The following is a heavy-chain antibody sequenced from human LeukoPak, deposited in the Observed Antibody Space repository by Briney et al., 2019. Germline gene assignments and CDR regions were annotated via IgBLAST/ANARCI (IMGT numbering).Heavy chain of an antibody. V-gene: IGHV4-34*01. J-gene: IGHJ4*02. Sequence: SETLSLTCAVYGGSFSGYYWSWIRQPPGKGLEWIGEINHSGSTNYNPSLKSRVTISVDTSKNQFSLKLSFVTAADTAIYYCARVYDSGIMDYWGQGTLVTVSS. CDR1: GGSFSGYY. CDR3: ARVYDSGIMDY. CDR2: INHSGST. D-gene: IGHD3-10*01.